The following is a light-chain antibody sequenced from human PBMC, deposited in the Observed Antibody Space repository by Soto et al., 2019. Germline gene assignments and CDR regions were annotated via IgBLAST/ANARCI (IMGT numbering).Light chain of an antibody. CDR2: DAS. V-gene: IGKV1-5*01. Sequence: DIQVTQSPSTLSASVGDRVTITCRARQSITRWLAWYQQKPGKAPKLLIYDASTLESGVPSRFSGSGSGTEFTLTISSLQPDDFATYYCQEYNHYSGPSFGGGTKVDIK. J-gene: IGKJ4*01. CDR1: QSITRW. CDR3: QEYNHYSGPS.